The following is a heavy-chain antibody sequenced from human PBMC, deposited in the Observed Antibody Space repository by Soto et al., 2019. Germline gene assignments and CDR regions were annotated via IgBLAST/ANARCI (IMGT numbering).Heavy chain of an antibody. CDR2: IWYDGSDK. Sequence: QVQLVESGGGVVQPGRSLRLSCAVSGFRFSSYAMHWVRQAPGTVLEWVAVIWYDGSDKYYSDSVKGRFTISRDNSKNTLYLQMNSLGGEDTAIYYCARGWLAGGYEFDYWGQGTLVTVSS. D-gene: IGHD5-12*01. CDR1: GFRFSSYA. V-gene: IGHV3-33*01. CDR3: ARGWLAGGYEFDY. J-gene: IGHJ4*02.